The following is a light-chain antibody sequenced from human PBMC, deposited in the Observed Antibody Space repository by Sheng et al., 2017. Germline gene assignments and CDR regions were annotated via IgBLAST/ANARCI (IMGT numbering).Light chain of an antibody. CDR1: QSISSW. V-gene: IGKV1-5*03. Sequence: DIQMTQSPSTLSASIGDRVTITCRASQSISSWLAWYQQKPGKAPKLVIYKASTLESGVPSRFSGSGSGTEFTLTIRGLQPDDLATYYCQQYSSYPLTFGQGTKVEIK. CDR2: KAS. J-gene: IGKJ1*01. CDR3: QQYSSYPLT.